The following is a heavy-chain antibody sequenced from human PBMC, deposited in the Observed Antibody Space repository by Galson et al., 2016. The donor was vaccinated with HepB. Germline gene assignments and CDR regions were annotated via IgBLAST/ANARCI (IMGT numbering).Heavy chain of an antibody. CDR1: GGSFSAYY. CDR3: ARGRLSGRIATAARSLGSFNWFDL. J-gene: IGHJ2*01. CDR2: INYSGSA. V-gene: IGHV4-34*01. D-gene: IGHD6-13*01. Sequence: ETLSLTCAVYGGSFSAYYWNWIRQPPGKGLEWIGEINYSGSANYNPSLKSRVSMSVDTSKNQLSLKVTSATAADTAVYFCARGRLSGRIATAARSLGSFNWFDLWGRGTLVVVSS.